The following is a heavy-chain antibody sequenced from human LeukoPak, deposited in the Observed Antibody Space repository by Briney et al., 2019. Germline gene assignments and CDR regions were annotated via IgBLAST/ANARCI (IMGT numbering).Heavy chain of an antibody. CDR1: GGSISSYY. V-gene: IGHV4-4*07. Sequence: PSETLSLTCTVSGGSISSYYWSWIRQPAGKGLEWIGRIYTSGSTNYNPSLKSRVTMSVDTSKNQFSLKLSSVTAADTAVYYCARLRPLARRDGSYYDFWSGYSVLDYWGQGTLVTVSS. CDR3: ARLRPLARRDGSYYDFWSGYSVLDY. J-gene: IGHJ4*02. CDR2: IYTSGST. D-gene: IGHD3-3*01.